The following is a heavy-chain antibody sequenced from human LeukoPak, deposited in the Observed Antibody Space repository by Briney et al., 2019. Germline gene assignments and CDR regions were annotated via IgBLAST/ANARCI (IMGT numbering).Heavy chain of an antibody. CDR2: ISTSGSTT. V-gene: IGHV3-48*03. J-gene: IGHJ4*02. Sequence: PGGSLRLSCAASGFTFSDYEINWVRQAPGKGLEWVSCISTSGSTTYYADSVRGRFTISRDNAKESLYLQMNSLRADDTAIYYCARGLRWPDFWGQGTLVTVSS. D-gene: IGHD4-23*01. CDR3: ARGLRWPDF. CDR1: GFTFSDYE.